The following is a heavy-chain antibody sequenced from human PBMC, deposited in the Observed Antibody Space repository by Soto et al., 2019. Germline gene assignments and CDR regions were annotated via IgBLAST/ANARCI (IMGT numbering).Heavy chain of an antibody. CDR2: ITSASDYI. CDR1: GFTFRSYN. J-gene: IGHJ4*02. V-gene: IGHV3-21*01. CDR3: ARDLNPGYNNVWGRDLDH. D-gene: IGHD3-16*01. Sequence: EVQLVESGGGLVKPGGSLRLSCAASGFTFRSYNMNWIRQAPGKGLEWVASITSASDYIWYADSVKGRFTISRDSAKNSQYLQMNSLRVEDTALSFCARDLNPGYNNVWGRDLDHWGREPWSPSPQ.